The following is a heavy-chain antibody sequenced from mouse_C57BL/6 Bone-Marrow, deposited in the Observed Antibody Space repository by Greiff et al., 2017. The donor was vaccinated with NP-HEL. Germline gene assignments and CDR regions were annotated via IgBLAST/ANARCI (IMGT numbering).Heavy chain of an antibody. J-gene: IGHJ2*01. D-gene: IGHD2-2*01. V-gene: IGHV2-6*01. Sequence: VQGVESGPGLVAPSQSLSITCTVSGFSLTSYGVDWVRQSPGKGLEWLGVIWGVGSTNYNSALKSRLSISKDNSKSQVFLKMNSLQTDDTAMYYCATTMVTTRGFDYWGQGTTLTVSS. CDR2: IWGVGST. CDR3: ATTMVTTRGFDY. CDR1: GFSLTSYG.